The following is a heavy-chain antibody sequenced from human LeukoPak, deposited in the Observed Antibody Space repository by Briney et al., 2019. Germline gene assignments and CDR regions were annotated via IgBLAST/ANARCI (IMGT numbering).Heavy chain of an antibody. J-gene: IGHJ3*02. CDR1: GFTFSDYA. CDR3: TRDPRGSYGPDAFDI. Sequence: GGSLRLSXTASGFTFSDYAMSWVRQAPGKGLEWVGFIRSKAYGGTTEYAASVKGRFTISRDDSKSIAYLQMNSLKTEDTAVYYCTRDPRGSYGPDAFDIWGQGTMVTVSS. CDR2: IRSKAYGGTT. V-gene: IGHV3-49*04. D-gene: IGHD1-26*01.